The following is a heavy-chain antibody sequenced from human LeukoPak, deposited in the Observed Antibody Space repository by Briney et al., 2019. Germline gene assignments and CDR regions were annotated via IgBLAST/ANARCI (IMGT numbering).Heavy chain of an antibody. D-gene: IGHD5-12*01. J-gene: IGHJ6*03. CDR3: ATGPNSGYNNYYYYMDV. CDR1: GYTLSELS. CDR2: FDLEDGET. V-gene: IGHV1-24*01. Sequence: GASVKVSCKVSGYTLSELSMHWVRQAPGKGLEWMGSFDLEDGETIYAQKFQGRVTMTEDTSTDTAYMELSSLRSEDTAVYYCATGPNSGYNNYYYYMDVWGKGTTVTVSS.